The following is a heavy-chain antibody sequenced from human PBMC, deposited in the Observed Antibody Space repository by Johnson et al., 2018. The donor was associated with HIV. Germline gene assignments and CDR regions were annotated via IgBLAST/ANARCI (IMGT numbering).Heavy chain of an antibody. Sequence: VQLVESGGGVVQPGGSLRLSCAASGFTFNTYGMHWVRQAPGKGLEWVANINQDGSEKFYVASVKGRFTLSRENARYSLYLQMNSLRAEDTALYYCAREYVGQWLGPRHAFDIWGQGTMVTVSS. J-gene: IGHJ3*02. D-gene: IGHD6-19*01. CDR2: INQDGSEK. CDR3: AREYVGQWLGPRHAFDI. CDR1: GFTFNTYG. V-gene: IGHV3-7*01.